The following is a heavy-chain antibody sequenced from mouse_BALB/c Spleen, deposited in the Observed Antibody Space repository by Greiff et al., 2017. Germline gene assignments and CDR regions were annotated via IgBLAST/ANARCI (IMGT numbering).Heavy chain of an antibody. D-gene: IGHD4-1*01. V-gene: IGHV1S81*02. J-gene: IGHJ2*01. CDR2: INPSNGGT. Sequence: VQLQQSGAELVKPGASVKLSCKASGYTFTSYYMYWVKQRPGQGLEWIGEINPSNGGTNFNEKFKSKATLTVDKSSSTAYMQLSSLTSEDSAVYYCARSDWDEYYFDYWGQGTTLTVSS. CDR3: ARSDWDEYYFDY. CDR1: GYTFTSYY.